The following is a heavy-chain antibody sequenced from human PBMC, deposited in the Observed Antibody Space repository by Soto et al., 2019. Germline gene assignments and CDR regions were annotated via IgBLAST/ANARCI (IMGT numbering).Heavy chain of an antibody. Sequence: QVQLVQSGAEVKKPGSSVKVSCKASGATFTNYAISWVRQAPGQGLECMGGIIPVLGTANYAQKFQARVTITADESTRTAYMALCSLRSEDPGVYFCARVEAGAYYQDYFGTDVWGQGSTVSVSS. D-gene: IGHD3-22*01. J-gene: IGHJ6*02. CDR3: ARVEAGAYYQDYFGTDV. CDR2: IIPVLGTA. V-gene: IGHV1-69*11. CDR1: GATFTNYA.